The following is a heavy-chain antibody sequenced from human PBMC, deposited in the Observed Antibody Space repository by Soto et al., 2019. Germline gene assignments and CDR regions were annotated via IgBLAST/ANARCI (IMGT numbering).Heavy chain of an antibody. CDR2: ISGSGGST. V-gene: IGHV3-23*01. J-gene: IGHJ4*02. CDR1: GFTFISYA. CDR3: AKVTDTAMDALDY. D-gene: IGHD5-18*01. Sequence: WGSLRLSCAASGFTFISYAMIWFRQSPGKGLEWVSAISGSGGSTYYADSVKGRFTISRDNSKNTLYLQMNSLRAEDTAVYYCAKVTDTAMDALDYWGQGTLVTVSS.